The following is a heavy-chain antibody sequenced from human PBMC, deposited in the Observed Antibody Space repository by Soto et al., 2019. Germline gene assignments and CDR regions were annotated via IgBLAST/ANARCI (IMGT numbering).Heavy chain of an antibody. CDR3: ASDRIAVAGTCWFDP. J-gene: IGHJ5*02. CDR2: IIPIFGTA. D-gene: IGHD6-19*01. Sequence: SVKVSCKASGGTFSSYAISWVRQAPGQGLEWMGGIIPIFGTANYAQKFQGRVTITADESTSTAYMELSSLRSEDTAVYYCASDRIAVAGTCWFDPWGQGARVSVS. V-gene: IGHV1-69*13. CDR1: GGTFSSYA.